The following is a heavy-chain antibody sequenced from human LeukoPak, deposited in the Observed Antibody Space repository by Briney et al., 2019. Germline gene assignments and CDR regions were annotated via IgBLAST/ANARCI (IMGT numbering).Heavy chain of an antibody. Sequence: GGSLRLSCAASGFTFSDYYMSWIRQAPGKGLEWVSYIGSSGSTIYYADSVKGRFTISRDNAKNSLYLQMNSLRAEDTAVYYCAREGLTYYYDSSGYVDYWGQGTLVTVSS. V-gene: IGHV3-11*01. CDR2: IGSSGSTI. D-gene: IGHD3-22*01. CDR3: AREGLTYYYDSSGYVDY. CDR1: GFTFSDYY. J-gene: IGHJ4*02.